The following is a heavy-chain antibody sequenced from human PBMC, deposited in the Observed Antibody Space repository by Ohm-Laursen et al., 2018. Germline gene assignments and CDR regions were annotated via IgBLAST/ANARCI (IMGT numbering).Heavy chain of an antibody. CDR1: GFTFSGYG. CDR2: ISYDGSNK. V-gene: IGHV3-30*03. J-gene: IGHJ4*02. D-gene: IGHD2-2*01. CDR3: VRGGYCSSSSCYPYPIDY. Sequence: SLRLSCTASGFTFSGYGMHWVRQAPGKGLEWVAVISYDGSNKYYADSVKGRFTISRDNAKDTLYLQMNSLRAEDTAVYYCVRGGYCSSSSCYPYPIDYWGQGTLVTVSS.